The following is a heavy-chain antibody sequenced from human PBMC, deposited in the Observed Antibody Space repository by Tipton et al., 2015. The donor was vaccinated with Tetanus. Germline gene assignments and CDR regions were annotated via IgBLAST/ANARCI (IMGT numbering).Heavy chain of an antibody. V-gene: IGHV4-34*01. CDR3: AIDSCGGSCYTQLPFDAFDI. J-gene: IGHJ3*02. D-gene: IGHD2-15*01. CDR1: GGSFSGYY. Sequence: TLSLTCAVYGGSFSGYYWSWIRQPPGKGLEWIGEINHSGSTNYNPSLKSRVTISVDTSKNQFSLKLSSVTAADTAVYYCAIDSCGGSCYTQLPFDAFDIWGQGTMVTVSS. CDR2: INHSGST.